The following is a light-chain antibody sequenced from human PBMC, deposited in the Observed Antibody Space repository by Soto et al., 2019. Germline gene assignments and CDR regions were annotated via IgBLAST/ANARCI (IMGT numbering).Light chain of an antibody. CDR3: SSYTSRSTLV. CDR2: DVS. Sequence: QSALTPPASVSGSPGQSITISCTGTSSDVGGYNYVSWYQQHPGKAPKLMIYDVSNRPSGVSNRFSGSKSGNTASLTISGLQAEDEADYYCSSYTSRSTLVFGGGTKVTVL. V-gene: IGLV2-14*01. J-gene: IGLJ2*01. CDR1: SSDVGGYNY.